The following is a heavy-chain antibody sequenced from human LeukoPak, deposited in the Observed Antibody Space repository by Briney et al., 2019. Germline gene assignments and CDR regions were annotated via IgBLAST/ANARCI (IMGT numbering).Heavy chain of an antibody. V-gene: IGHV4-61*02. Sequence: SETLSLTCTVSGGSISSGSYYWSWIRQPAGKGLEWIGRISASGSTNYNPSLKSRVTISVDTSKNQFSLKLSSVTAADTAVYYCARHIAVSYDAFDLWGRGTMVSVSS. CDR1: GGSISSGSYY. D-gene: IGHD6-19*01. CDR2: ISASGST. CDR3: ARHIAVSYDAFDL. J-gene: IGHJ3*01.